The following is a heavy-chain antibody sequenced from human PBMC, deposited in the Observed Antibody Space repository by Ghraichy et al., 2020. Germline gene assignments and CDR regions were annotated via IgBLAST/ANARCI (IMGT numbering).Heavy chain of an antibody. V-gene: IGHV4-39*01. J-gene: IGHJ4*02. CDR3: ARQWEYGSSWYAYFDY. CDR2: IYSSGKT. Sequence: SETLSLTCTVSGGSISRSNFYWGWIRQPPGKGLEWIGSIYSSGKTYSNPSLKSRVTISIDTSKSQFSLKMSSVTAADTAVYYCARQWEYGSSWYAYFDYWGLGTLVTVSS. CDR1: GGSISRSNFY. D-gene: IGHD6-13*01.